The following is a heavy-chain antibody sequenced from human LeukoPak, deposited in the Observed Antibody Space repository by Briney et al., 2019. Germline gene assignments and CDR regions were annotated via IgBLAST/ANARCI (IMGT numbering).Heavy chain of an antibody. J-gene: IGHJ4*02. CDR1: GFPFSSYA. V-gene: IGHV3-66*01. D-gene: IGHD3-22*01. Sequence: GGSLRLSCAASGFPFSSYAMSWVRQAPGKGLEWVSVIYSGGSTYYADSVKGRFTISRGNSKNTLYLQMNSLRAEDTAVYYCARDRGYYDSSGYYYWGQGTLVTVSS. CDR3: ARDRGYYDSSGYYY. CDR2: IYSGGST.